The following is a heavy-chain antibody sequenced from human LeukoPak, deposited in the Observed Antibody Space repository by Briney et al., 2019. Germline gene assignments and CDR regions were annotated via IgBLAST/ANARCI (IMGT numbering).Heavy chain of an antibody. CDR1: RGSISGYC. Sequence: SETLSLTCTVSRGSISGYCWSWIRQPPGKGLDWMGYVCHSGSTYYNPSLKSRVTISVDTSKNQFSLKLSSVTAADTAVYYCARGRLAARQYYFDYWGQGTLVTVSS. V-gene: IGHV4-59*12. CDR3: ARGRLAARQYYFDY. CDR2: VCHSGST. J-gene: IGHJ4*02. D-gene: IGHD6-6*01.